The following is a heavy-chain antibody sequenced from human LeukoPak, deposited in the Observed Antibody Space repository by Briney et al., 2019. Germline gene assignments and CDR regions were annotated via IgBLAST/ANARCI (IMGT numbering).Heavy chain of an antibody. J-gene: IGHJ4*02. D-gene: IGHD4-17*01. CDR2: IYYSGST. CDR3: ARGLDYVGYFDY. Sequence: PSETLSLTCTVSGGSVSSGSYYWSWIRQPPGKGLEWIGYIYYSGSTNYNPSPKSRVTISVDTSKNQFSLKLSSVTAADTAVYYCARGLDYVGYFDYWGQGTLVTVSS. CDR1: GGSVSSGSYY. V-gene: IGHV4-61*01.